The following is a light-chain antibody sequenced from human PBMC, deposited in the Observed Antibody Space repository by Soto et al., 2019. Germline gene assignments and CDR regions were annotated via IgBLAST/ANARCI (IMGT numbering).Light chain of an antibody. J-gene: IGKJ1*01. CDR1: QSLEYSDGNTY. Sequence: DAVMTQSPLSLPVTLGQPASISCRSSQSLEYSDGNTYLSWFQQRPGQSPRRLIYKVSKRDSGVAERFIVSGSGTDFALKRSRVEAEDVAVYYCMQGTRWPRTFGQGTKVEVK. CDR3: MQGTRWPRT. CDR2: KVS. V-gene: IGKV2-30*01.